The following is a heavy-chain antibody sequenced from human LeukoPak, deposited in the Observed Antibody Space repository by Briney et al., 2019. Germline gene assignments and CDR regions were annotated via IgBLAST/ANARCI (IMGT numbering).Heavy chain of an antibody. Sequence: GASVKVSCKASGYTFTSYGISWVRQAPGQGLEWMGGIIPIFGTANYAQKFQGRVTITADESTSTAYMELRSLRSDDTAVYYCARAHSWSSGYYCDYWGQGTLVTVSS. J-gene: IGHJ4*02. D-gene: IGHD3-22*01. CDR1: GYTFTSYG. CDR2: IIPIFGTA. CDR3: ARAHSWSSGYYCDY. V-gene: IGHV1-69*13.